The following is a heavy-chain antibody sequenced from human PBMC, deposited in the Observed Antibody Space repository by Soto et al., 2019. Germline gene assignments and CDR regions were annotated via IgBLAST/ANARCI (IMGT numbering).Heavy chain of an antibody. Sequence: QVQLVESGGGLVKPGGSLRLSCAASGFTFSDYYMSWIRQAPGKGLEWVSYISSSGSTIYYADSVKGRSTISRDNAKNSLYLQMNSLRAEDTAVYYCARSVFLVNWNQGVNWFDPWGQGTLVTVSS. D-gene: IGHD1-1*01. J-gene: IGHJ5*02. CDR2: ISSSGSTI. V-gene: IGHV3-11*01. CDR1: GFTFSDYY. CDR3: ARSVFLVNWNQGVNWFDP.